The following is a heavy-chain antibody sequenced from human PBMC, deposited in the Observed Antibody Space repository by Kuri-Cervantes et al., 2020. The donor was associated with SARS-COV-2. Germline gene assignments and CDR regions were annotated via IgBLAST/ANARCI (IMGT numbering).Heavy chain of an antibody. Sequence: SCTVSGGSISSGGYYWSWIRQHPGKGLEWIGYIYYSGSTYYNPSLKSRVTISVDTSKNQFSLKLSSVTAADTAVYYCARAGVGDFWSGYYGMDVWAKGPRSPSP. CDR1: GGSISSGGYY. CDR2: IYYSGST. J-gene: IGHJ6*02. V-gene: IGHV4-31*02. D-gene: IGHD3-3*01. CDR3: ARAGVGDFWSGYYGMDV.